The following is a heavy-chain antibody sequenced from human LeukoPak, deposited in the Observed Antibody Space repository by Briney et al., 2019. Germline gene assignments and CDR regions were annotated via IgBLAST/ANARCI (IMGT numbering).Heavy chain of an antibody. Sequence: GGSLRLSCAASGFSFSDYAIYWVRQTPGKGLEWVAFIRYDGSNKIYADSVKGRFTISRDNSYNTVYLQMTGLRAEDTAVYYCATLQRDWPVDYWGHGTLVTVSS. CDR2: IRYDGSNK. V-gene: IGHV3-30*02. CDR1: GFSFSDYA. CDR3: ATLQRDWPVDY. J-gene: IGHJ4*01. D-gene: IGHD1-1*01.